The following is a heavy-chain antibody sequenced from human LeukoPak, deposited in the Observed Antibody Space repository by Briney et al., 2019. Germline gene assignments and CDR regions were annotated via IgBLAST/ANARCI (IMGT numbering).Heavy chain of an antibody. CDR3: AAWTDRGYNF. V-gene: IGHV3-7*01. CDR2: INPDGSQK. J-gene: IGHJ4*02. D-gene: IGHD5-24*01. Sequence: GGSLRLSCAASGFSFSGSWMNWVRQAPGKGLEWVANINPDGSQKRFVDSVVGRFTMSRGNAKKSVYLQMNRLKSEDTAVFYCAAWTDRGYNFWGQGTLVTVSS. CDR1: GFSFSGSW.